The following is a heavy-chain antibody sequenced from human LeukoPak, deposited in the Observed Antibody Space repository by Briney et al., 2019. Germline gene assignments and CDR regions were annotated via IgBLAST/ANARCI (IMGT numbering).Heavy chain of an antibody. Sequence: GGSLRLSCAASGFTVSSNYMSWVRQAPGKGLEWVSVIYSGGSTYYADCVKGRFTISRDNSKNTLYLQMKSLRAEGTAVYYCARGYSSSWAGEDAFDIWGQGTMVTVSS. CDR1: GFTVSSNY. CDR3: ARGYSSSWAGEDAFDI. D-gene: IGHD6-13*01. J-gene: IGHJ3*02. CDR2: IYSGGST. V-gene: IGHV3-53*01.